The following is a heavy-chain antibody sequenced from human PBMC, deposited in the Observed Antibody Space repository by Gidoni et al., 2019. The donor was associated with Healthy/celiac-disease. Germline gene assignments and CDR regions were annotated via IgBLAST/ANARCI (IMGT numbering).Heavy chain of an antibody. CDR2: ISSSGSTI. CDR1: GFTFSSYE. D-gene: IGHD2-2*01. CDR3: ARMMGGLWYQLLFAFDI. Sequence: EVQLVASGGGLVQPGGSLRLSCAASGFTFSSYEMNWVRQAPGKGLEWVSYISSSGSTIYYADSVKGRFTISRDNAKNSLYLQMNSLRAEDTAVYYCARMMGGLWYQLLFAFDIWGQGTMVTVSS. V-gene: IGHV3-48*03. J-gene: IGHJ3*02.